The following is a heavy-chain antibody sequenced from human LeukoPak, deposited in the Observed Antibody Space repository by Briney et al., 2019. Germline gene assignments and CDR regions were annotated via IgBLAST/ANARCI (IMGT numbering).Heavy chain of an antibody. Sequence: GGSLRLSCAASGFTFSSYSMNWVRQAPGKGLEWVSSISSSSSYIYYADSVKGRFTISRDNAKNSLYLQMNSLRAEDTAVYYCARSGSKNSSSWYDAFDIWGQGTMVTVSS. CDR2: ISSSSSYI. J-gene: IGHJ3*02. D-gene: IGHD6-13*01. V-gene: IGHV3-21*01. CDR1: GFTFSSYS. CDR3: ARSGSKNSSSWYDAFDI.